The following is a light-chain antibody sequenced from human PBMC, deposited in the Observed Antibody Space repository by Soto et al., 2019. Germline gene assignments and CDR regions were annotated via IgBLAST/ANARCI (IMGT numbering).Light chain of an antibody. V-gene: IGLV1-51*01. Sequence: HSVLTQPPSVSAAPGQKVTISCSGSSSNIGGNSVSWYQQLPGTAPKLLIYDDNKRPSGIPDRFSGSKSGTSATLGITGFXTGDEADYYWGSWDSSLSAYVFGTGTKVTLL. J-gene: IGLJ1*01. CDR2: DDN. CDR1: SSNIGGNS. CDR3: GSWDSSLSAYV.